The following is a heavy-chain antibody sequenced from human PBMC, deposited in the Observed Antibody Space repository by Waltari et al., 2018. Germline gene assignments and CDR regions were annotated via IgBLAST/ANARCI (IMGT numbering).Heavy chain of an antibody. Sequence: EVQLVESGGGLIQPGGSLRLSCAASGFTVSSNYMSWVRQGPGKGLEWVSVIYSGGSTYYADSVKGRFTISRDNSKNTLYLQMNSLRAEDTAVYYCARDLLRYGDYGRGYWGQGTLVTVSS. CDR2: IYSGGST. CDR3: ARDLLRYGDYGRGY. CDR1: GFTVSSNY. J-gene: IGHJ4*02. D-gene: IGHD4-17*01. V-gene: IGHV3-53*01.